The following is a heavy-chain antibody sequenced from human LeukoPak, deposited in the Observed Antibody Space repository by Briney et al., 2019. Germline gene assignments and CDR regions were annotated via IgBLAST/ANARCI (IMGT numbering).Heavy chain of an antibody. CDR2: IYYSGST. V-gene: IGHV4-39*07. Sequence: SETLSLTCTVSGGSISSGGYYWGWIRQPPGKGLEWIGSIYYSGSTYYNPSLKSRVTISVDTSKNQFSLKLSSVTAADTAVYYCARGPYDYVWGSYRPPFDYWGQGTLVTVSS. J-gene: IGHJ4*02. CDR1: GGSISSGGYY. CDR3: ARGPYDYVWGSYRPPFDY. D-gene: IGHD3-16*02.